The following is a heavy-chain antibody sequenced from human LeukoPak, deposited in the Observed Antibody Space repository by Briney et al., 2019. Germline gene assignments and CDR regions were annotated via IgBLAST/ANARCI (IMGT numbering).Heavy chain of an antibody. J-gene: IGHJ4*02. V-gene: IGHV3-30*04. D-gene: IGHD7-27*01. CDR3: ARSSRSILGRDFDY. CDR2: ISYDGSNE. CDR1: GFTFSSYV. Sequence: PGGSLRLSCAASGFTFSSYVMHWVRQAPGKGLEWVAIISYDGSNEYYADSVKGRFTISRDNSKNTLYLQMNSLRAEDTAVYYCARSSRSILGRDFDYWGQGTLVTVSS.